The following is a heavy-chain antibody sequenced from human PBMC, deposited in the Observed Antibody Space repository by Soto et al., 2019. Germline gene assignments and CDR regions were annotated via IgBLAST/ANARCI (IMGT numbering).Heavy chain of an antibody. CDR3: AKSSSSFYIYDMDV. D-gene: IGHD6-6*01. CDR2: ISGSDGST. CDR1: GFTFRSYA. J-gene: IGHJ6*02. Sequence: GGFLRLSCAASGFTFRSYAMSWVRQAPGKGLEWVSAISGSDGSTYYADSVKGRFTISRDNSKNTLYLQMNSLRAEDTAVYYCAKSSSSFYIYDMDVWGQGTTVTVSS. V-gene: IGHV3-23*01.